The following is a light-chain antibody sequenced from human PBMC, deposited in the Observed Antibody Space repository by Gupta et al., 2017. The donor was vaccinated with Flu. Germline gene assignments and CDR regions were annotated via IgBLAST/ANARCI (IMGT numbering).Light chain of an antibody. V-gene: IGLV1-44*01. J-gene: IGLJ2*01. CDR2: NDN. CDR3: AAWDDSLNGGV. CDR1: SSNIGSNT. Sequence: RVIISCSGSSSNIGSNTVNWYQQFPGSAPKVLIYNDNERPSGVPARFSASKSGTSASLAISGLQSEDEADYYCAAWDDSLNGGVFGGGTKLTVL.